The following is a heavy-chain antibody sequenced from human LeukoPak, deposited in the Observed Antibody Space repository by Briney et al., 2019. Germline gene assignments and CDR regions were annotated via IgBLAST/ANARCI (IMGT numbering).Heavy chain of an antibody. D-gene: IGHD3-10*01. CDR3: ARESYYGSGSYLLDY. CDR1: GGSISSGGYY. Sequence: SQTLSLTCTVSGGSISSGGYYWSWIRQHPGKGLEWIGYIYYSGSTYYNPSLKSRVTISVDTSKNQFSLKLSSVTAADTAVDYCARESYYGSGSYLLDYWGQGTLVTVSS. CDR2: IYYSGST. V-gene: IGHV4-31*03. J-gene: IGHJ4*02.